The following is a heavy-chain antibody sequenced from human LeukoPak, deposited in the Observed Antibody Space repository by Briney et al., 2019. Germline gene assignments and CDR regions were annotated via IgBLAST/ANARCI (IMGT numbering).Heavy chain of an antibody. CDR2: ISGTTITI. Sequence: PGGSLRLSCAASGFTFSTYGMNWVRQAPGKGLESLSSISGTTITIYYADSVKGRFTISRDNAKNSLYLQMNSLRAEDTAVYYCTRKWELDYWGQGTLVTVSS. D-gene: IGHD1-26*01. CDR3: TRKWELDY. J-gene: IGHJ4*02. CDR1: GFTFSTYG. V-gene: IGHV3-48*04.